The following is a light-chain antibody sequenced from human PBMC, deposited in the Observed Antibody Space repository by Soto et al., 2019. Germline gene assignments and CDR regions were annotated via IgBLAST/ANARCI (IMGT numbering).Light chain of an antibody. CDR3: SSYAGSSIHVA. J-gene: IGLJ2*01. CDR1: SSDVGGYNF. V-gene: IGLV2-8*01. CDR2: DVT. Sequence: QSALTQPPSASGSPGQSVTISCTGASSDVGGYNFVSWYQQHPGKAPTLMIYDVTKRPSGVPDRFSGSKSGNTASLTVSGLQVDDEADYYCSSYAGSSIHVAFGGGTKRTVL.